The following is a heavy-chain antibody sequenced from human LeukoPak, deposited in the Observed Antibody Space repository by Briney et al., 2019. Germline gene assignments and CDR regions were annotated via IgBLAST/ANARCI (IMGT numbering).Heavy chain of an antibody. CDR2: ISGSGSTT. Sequence: GGSLRLSCAASGFTFSSYAMNWVRQAPGKGLEWVSAISGSGSTTYYADSLKGRFTISRDNSKNTLYLEMSSLRAEDTAIYYCAKDRVGAILYFDYWGQGSLVTVSS. CDR3: AKDRVGAILYFDY. V-gene: IGHV3-23*01. D-gene: IGHD1-26*01. J-gene: IGHJ4*02. CDR1: GFTFSSYA.